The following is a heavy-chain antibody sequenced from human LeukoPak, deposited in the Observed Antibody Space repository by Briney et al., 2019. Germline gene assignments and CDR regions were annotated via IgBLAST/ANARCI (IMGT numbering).Heavy chain of an antibody. D-gene: IGHD6-6*01. CDR2: INCNTGGT. V-gene: IGHV1-2*02. Sequence: ASVKVSCKTSGFTFTGYYMHWVRQAPGQGLEWMGWINCNTGGTNYAQKFQDRVTMTRDESTSTAYMELSSLRSEDTAVYYCARGESYSSSSGYYFDYWGQGTLVTVSS. CDR3: ARGESYSSSSGYYFDY. CDR1: GFTFTGYY. J-gene: IGHJ4*02.